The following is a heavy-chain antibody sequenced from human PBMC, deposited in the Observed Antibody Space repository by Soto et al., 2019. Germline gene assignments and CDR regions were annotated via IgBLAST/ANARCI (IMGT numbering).Heavy chain of an antibody. Sequence: ASVKVSCKASGGTFSSYTISWVRQAPGQGLEWMGRIIPILGIANYAQKFQGRVTITADKSTSTAYMELSSLRSEDTAVYYCARDQGYSSSWSPYYYYGMDVWGQGTTVTSP. CDR2: IIPILGIA. CDR1: GGTFSSYT. J-gene: IGHJ6*02. CDR3: ARDQGYSSSWSPYYYYGMDV. V-gene: IGHV1-69*04. D-gene: IGHD6-13*01.